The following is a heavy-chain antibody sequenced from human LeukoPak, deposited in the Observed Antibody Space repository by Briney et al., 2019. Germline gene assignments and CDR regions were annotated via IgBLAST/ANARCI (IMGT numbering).Heavy chain of an antibody. CDR2: IYYSGST. Sequence: PSETLSLTCTVSGGSISSGGYYWSWIRQHPGKGLEWIGYIYYSGSTYYNPSLKSRVTISVDTSKNQFSLKLSSVTAADTAVYYCARHGAYYYDSSGYYYGDWFDPWGQGTPVTVSS. CDR1: GGSISSGGYY. D-gene: IGHD3-22*01. J-gene: IGHJ5*02. V-gene: IGHV4-31*03. CDR3: ARHGAYYYDSSGYYYGDWFDP.